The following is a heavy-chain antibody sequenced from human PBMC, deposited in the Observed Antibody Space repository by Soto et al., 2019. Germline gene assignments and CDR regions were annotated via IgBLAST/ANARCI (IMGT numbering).Heavy chain of an antibody. J-gene: IGHJ4*02. V-gene: IGHV1-46*01. Sequence: ASVKVSCKASGYTFTSYYMHWVRQAPGQGLEWMGIINPSGGSTSYAQKFQGRVTMTRDTSTSTVYMELSSLRSEDTAVYYCARVLMTTVSPEEYFDYWGQGTLVTVSS. CDR3: ARVLMTTVSPEEYFDY. CDR2: INPSGGST. D-gene: IGHD4-4*01. CDR1: GYTFTSYY.